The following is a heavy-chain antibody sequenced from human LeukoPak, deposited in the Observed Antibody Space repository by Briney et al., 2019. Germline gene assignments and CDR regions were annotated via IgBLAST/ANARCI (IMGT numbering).Heavy chain of an antibody. D-gene: IGHD4-17*01. Sequence: PGGSLRLSCAASGFTFSSYAMSWVRQAPGKGLEWVSAISGGGGSTYYADSVKGRFTISRDNSKNTLYLQMNSLRAEDTAVYYCAKGVTTVTTNWYFDLWGRGTLVTVSS. J-gene: IGHJ2*01. V-gene: IGHV3-23*01. CDR1: GFTFSSYA. CDR3: AKGVTTVTTNWYFDL. CDR2: ISGGGGST.